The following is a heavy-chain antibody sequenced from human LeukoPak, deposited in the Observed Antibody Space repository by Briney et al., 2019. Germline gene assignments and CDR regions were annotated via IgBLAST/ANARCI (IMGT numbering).Heavy chain of an antibody. CDR1: GVTFSSYA. CDR3: AKDLRKSGTYSAFDI. J-gene: IGHJ3*02. V-gene: IGHV3-23*01. D-gene: IGHD1-26*01. CDR2: ISGSGGST. Sequence: QAGGSLRLSCVASGVTFSSYAMSWVRQAPGKGLEWVSAISGSGGSTYYADSVKGRFTISRDNSKNTLSLQMNSLRAEDTAVYYCAKDLRKSGTYSAFDIWGQGTMVTVSS.